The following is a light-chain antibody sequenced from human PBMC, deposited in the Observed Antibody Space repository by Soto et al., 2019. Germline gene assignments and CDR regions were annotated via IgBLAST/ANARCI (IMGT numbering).Light chain of an antibody. CDR2: DAS. CDR3: QQYDSYSFT. Sequence: DIQMTQSPSTLSASVGDRVTITCRASQYISSWLAWYQQKPGKDPKVLIYDASSLASGVPSRFSGSGSGTEFTLTISSLHSDDFATYYCQQYDSYSFTFGQGTKLEIK. J-gene: IGKJ2*01. V-gene: IGKV1-5*01. CDR1: QYISSW.